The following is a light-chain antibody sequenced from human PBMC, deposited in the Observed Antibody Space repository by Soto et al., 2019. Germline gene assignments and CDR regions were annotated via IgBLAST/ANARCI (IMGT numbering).Light chain of an antibody. CDR3: QQSYSTPYT. V-gene: IGKV1-39*01. CDR1: QNFNSY. Sequence: DIQLTQSPSSLSVSVGDRITITCRASQNFNSYLNWYQKKSGKAPELLISASSNLQSGVPSRFSGSGSGTDFSLTISSLQPEDFATYYCQQSYSTPYTFGQGTKLEIK. J-gene: IGKJ2*01. CDR2: ASS.